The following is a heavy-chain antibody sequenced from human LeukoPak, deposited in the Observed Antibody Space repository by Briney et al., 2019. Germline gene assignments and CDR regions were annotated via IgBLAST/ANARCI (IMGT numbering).Heavy chain of an antibody. CDR2: INPSGGST. V-gene: IGHV1-46*01. J-gene: IGHJ6*02. Sequence: SVKVSCKASGYTFTSYYMHWVRQAPGQGLEWMGIINPSGGSTSYAQKFQGRVTMTRDTSTSTVYMELSSLRSEDTAVYYCARGGSDFWSGYELHYYYGMDVWGQGTTVTVSS. CDR3: ARGGSDFWSGYELHYYYGMDV. CDR1: GYTFTSYY. D-gene: IGHD3-3*01.